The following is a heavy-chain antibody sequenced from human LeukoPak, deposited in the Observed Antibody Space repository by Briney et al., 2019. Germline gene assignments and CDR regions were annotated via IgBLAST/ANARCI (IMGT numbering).Heavy chain of an antibody. J-gene: IGHJ3*02. V-gene: IGHV3-74*01. CDR3: ARESIMRVGRQSDAFDI. Sequence: GGSLRLSCAASGFTFSNYWMHWVRQAPGKGLVWVSRIKSDGSSISYADSVKGRFTISRDNAKNTLHLQMNSLRVEDTAVYYCARESIMRVGRQSDAFDIWAKGQWSPSLQ. D-gene: IGHD3-22*01. CDR2: IKSDGSSI. CDR1: GFTFSNYW.